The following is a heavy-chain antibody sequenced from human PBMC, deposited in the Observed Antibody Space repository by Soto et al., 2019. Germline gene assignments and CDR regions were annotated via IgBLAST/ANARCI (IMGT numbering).Heavy chain of an antibody. CDR3: ARVITFGGVSDY. CDR2: INPNGGST. Sequence: ASVKVSCKAPGDTFTSYYMHWVRQAPGHGLEWMGVINPNGGSTRFAQKFQGRVTMTSDTSTSTVYMELSSLRSEDTAVYYCARVITFGGVSDYWGQGTLVTVSS. V-gene: IGHV1-46*01. J-gene: IGHJ4*02. CDR1: GDTFTSYY. D-gene: IGHD3-16*01.